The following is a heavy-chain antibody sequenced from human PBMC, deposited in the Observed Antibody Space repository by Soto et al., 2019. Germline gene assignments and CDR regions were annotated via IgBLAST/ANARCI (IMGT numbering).Heavy chain of an antibody. CDR1: GISVSERF. J-gene: IGHJ4*02. CDR2: LYSGGST. Sequence: GGSLRLSCAASGISVSERFMSWVRQAPGKGLEWVSFLYSGGSTYYADSVKGRCTISRDNSKNTLYLEINSLRAEDTAVYYCAKNHNYYDRSGHYYGDGGFDYWGQGTRVTVAS. CDR3: AKNHNYYDRSGHYYGDGGFDY. D-gene: IGHD3-22*01. V-gene: IGHV3-66*01.